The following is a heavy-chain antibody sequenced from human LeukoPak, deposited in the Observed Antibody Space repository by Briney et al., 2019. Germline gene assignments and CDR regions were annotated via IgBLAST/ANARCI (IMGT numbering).Heavy chain of an antibody. Sequence: TGGSLRLSWAASGFTFSDYYMTWIRQAPGKGLEWVSYISNTGGTIYYADSVRGRFTVSRDNAKNSLYLQMNSLRAEDTAVYYCARVRMSAMVFDYWGQGTLVTVSS. CDR2: ISNTGGTI. CDR1: GFTFSDYY. D-gene: IGHD5-18*01. J-gene: IGHJ4*02. V-gene: IGHV3-11*04. CDR3: ARVRMSAMVFDY.